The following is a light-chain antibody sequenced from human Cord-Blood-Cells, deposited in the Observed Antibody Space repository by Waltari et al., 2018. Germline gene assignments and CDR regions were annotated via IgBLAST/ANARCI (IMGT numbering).Light chain of an antibody. CDR1: QSVSSN. V-gene: IGKV3-15*01. J-gene: IGKJ3*01. CDR3: QQYNNWLPFT. Sequence: ELVNTQSLATLSVSPGESATLNGRASQSVSSNLAWYQQKPGQAPRLLIYGASTRATGIPARFSGSGSGTEFTLTISSLQSEDFAVYYCQQYNNWLPFTFGPGTKVDIK. CDR2: GAS.